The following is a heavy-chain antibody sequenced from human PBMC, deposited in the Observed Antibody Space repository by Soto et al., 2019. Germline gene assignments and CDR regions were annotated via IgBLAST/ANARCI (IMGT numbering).Heavy chain of an antibody. CDR2: LSGSGTMR. CDR3: AKEAEENENVPIPGDN. J-gene: IGHJ4*02. D-gene: IGHD1-1*01. CDR1: GFSFRNYA. Sequence: SLRLSCAASGFSFRNYAMTWVRQAPGKGLEWVSGLSGSGTMRYYADSVRGRFIISRDNAKNTLFLQMDNLRVEDSAVYYCAKEAEENENVPIPGDNWGQGTLVTVSS. V-gene: IGHV3-23*01.